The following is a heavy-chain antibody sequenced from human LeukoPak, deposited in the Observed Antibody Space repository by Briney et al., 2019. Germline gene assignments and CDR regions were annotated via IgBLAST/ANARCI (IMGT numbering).Heavy chain of an antibody. J-gene: IGHJ4*02. CDR1: GFTFSSYW. Sequence: GGSLRLSYAASGFTFSSYWMSWVRQAPGKGLEWVANIKQDGSEKYYVDSVKGRFTISRDNAKNSLYLQMNSLRAEDTAVYYCARGPYYYDSSGYYFFGYWGQGTLVTVSS. CDR3: ARGPYYYDSSGYYFFGY. D-gene: IGHD3-22*01. V-gene: IGHV3-7*01. CDR2: IKQDGSEK.